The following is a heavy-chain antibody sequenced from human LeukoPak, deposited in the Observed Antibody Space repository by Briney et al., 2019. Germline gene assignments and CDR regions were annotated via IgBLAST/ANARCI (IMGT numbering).Heavy chain of an antibody. D-gene: IGHD1-7*01. CDR1: GGTFISYA. Sequence: SVKVSCKASGGTFISYAISWVRQAPGQGLEWMGGIIPIFGTANYAQKFQGRVTITADESTSTAYMELSSLRSEDTAVYYCARELELLGGYYYGMDVWGQGTTVTVSS. V-gene: IGHV1-69*13. CDR3: ARELELLGGYYYGMDV. J-gene: IGHJ6*02. CDR2: IIPIFGTA.